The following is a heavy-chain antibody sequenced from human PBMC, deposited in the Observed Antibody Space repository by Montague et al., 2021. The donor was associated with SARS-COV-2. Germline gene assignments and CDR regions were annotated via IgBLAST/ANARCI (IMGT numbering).Heavy chain of an antibody. D-gene: IGHD3-3*01. CDR2: ITHSGST. CDR3: ARGADYDFWSGCLRYGWFGP. V-gene: IGHV4-34*01. CDR1: TASFSGYY. Sequence: SETLSLTCAVYTASFSGYYWTWIRQSPGKGLEWIGEITHSGSTNYNPSLQSRVTISVDKSKKQFSLKLRSLTAADTAVYYCARGADYDFWSGCLRYGWFGPWGQGTPVTVSS. J-gene: IGHJ5*02.